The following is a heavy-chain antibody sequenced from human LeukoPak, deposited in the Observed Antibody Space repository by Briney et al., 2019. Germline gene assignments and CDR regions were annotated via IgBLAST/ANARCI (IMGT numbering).Heavy chain of an antibody. J-gene: IGHJ5*02. CDR2: VYYSGST. CDR3: ARLLRDCSGGSCYSKWIDP. CDR1: GVSVTSGNYY. D-gene: IGHD2-15*01. V-gene: IGHV4-39*01. Sequence: PSETLSLTCTVSGVSVTSGNYYWSWIRQPPGKALEWIGNVYYSGSTYYNPSLKSRVTISVDTSKNQFSLNLSSVTAADTAVYHCARLLRDCSGGSCYSKWIDPWGQGTRVTVSS.